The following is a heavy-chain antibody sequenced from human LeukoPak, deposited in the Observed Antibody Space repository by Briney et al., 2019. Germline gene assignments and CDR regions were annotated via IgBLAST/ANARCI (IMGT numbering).Heavy chain of an antibody. CDR2: IYTSGST. CDR3: AREGNRGYSYGSWFDP. CDR1: GGSISSGSYY. J-gene: IGHJ5*02. Sequence: SQTLSLTCTVSGGSISSGSYYWSWIRQPAGKGLEWIGRIYTSGSTNYNPSLKSRVTISVDTSKNQFSLKLSSVTAADTAVYYCAREGNRGYSYGSWFDPWGQGTLVTVSS. D-gene: IGHD5-18*01. V-gene: IGHV4-61*02.